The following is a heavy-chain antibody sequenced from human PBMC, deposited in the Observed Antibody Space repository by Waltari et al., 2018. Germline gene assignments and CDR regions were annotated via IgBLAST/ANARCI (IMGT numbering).Heavy chain of an antibody. CDR3: ARVATKTYSSPVPGRPYYYGMDV. CDR1: GFTFSRYW. V-gene: IGHV3-74*01. D-gene: IGHD6-19*01. CDR2: MNSNGCST. Sequence: EEQLVESGGGLAQPGESLRLSCAASGFTFSRYWMDWVRQAPGKGLVLGSRMNSNGCSTTYADSGKSRFTISRDNANNTLYVQMNRLRAEDTAVYYCARVATKTYSSPVPGRPYYYGMDVWGQGTTVTVSS. J-gene: IGHJ6*02.